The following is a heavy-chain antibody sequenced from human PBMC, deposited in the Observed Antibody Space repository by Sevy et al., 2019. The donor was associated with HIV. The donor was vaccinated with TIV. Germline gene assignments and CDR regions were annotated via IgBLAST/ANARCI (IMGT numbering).Heavy chain of an antibody. CDR3: TTMGWHGGFDI. CDR2: IKSKNDGGTT. CDR1: GFTFSNTW. Sequence: GGSLRLSCAASGFTFSNTWMSWVRQAPGKGLELVGRIKSKNDGGTTDYAAPGIGRFTISRDDSKSTLYLRMNSLKIEDTAVYYCTTMGWHGGFDIRGQGAMVTVSS. D-gene: IGHD4-17*01. V-gene: IGHV3-15*01. J-gene: IGHJ3*02.